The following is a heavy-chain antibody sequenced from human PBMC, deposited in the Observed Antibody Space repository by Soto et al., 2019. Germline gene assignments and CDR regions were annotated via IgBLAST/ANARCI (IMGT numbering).Heavy chain of an antibody. CDR3: ASRGSGSDYDY. CDR1: GFTFSSYA. V-gene: IGHV3-23*01. D-gene: IGHD1-26*01. CDR2: ISGSGGST. J-gene: IGHJ4*02. Sequence: EVQLLESGGGLVQPGGSLRLSCAASGFTFSSYAMRWVRQAPGKGLEWVSAISGSGGSTYYADSVKGRFTISRDNSKNTVYLQMNSLRGEAAAVYYCASRGSGSDYDYWGQGTLVTVSS.